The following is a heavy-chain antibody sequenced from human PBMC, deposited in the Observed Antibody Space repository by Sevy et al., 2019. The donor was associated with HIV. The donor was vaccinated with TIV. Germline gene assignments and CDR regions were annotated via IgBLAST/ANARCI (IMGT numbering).Heavy chain of an antibody. Sequence: GGSLRLSCAASGFTFNDYNLSWIRQAPGKGLEWVSYISTSTSTTTIYYADSVKGRFTIRRDNAKNSIYLQMNSLRVDDTAVYYCARAAGWFDAWGQGTLVTDSS. CDR2: ISTSTSTTTI. CDR1: GFTFNDYN. CDR3: ARAAGWFDA. V-gene: IGHV3-11*01. J-gene: IGHJ5*02.